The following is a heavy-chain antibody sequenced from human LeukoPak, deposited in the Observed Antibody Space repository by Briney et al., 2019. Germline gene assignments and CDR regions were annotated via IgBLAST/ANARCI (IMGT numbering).Heavy chain of an antibody. CDR3: AKDMGYGSSTSCNDAFDI. D-gene: IGHD2-2*01. CDR1: GFTFDDYA. Sequence: PGGSLRLSCAASGFTFDDYAMHWVRQAPGKGLEWVSGISWNSGSIGYADSVKGRFTISRDNAKNSLYLQMNSLRAEDTALYYCAKDMGYGSSTSCNDAFDIWGQGTMVTVSS. J-gene: IGHJ3*02. V-gene: IGHV3-9*01. CDR2: ISWNSGSI.